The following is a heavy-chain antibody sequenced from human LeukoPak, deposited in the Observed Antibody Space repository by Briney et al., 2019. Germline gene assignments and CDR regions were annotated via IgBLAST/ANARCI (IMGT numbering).Heavy chain of an antibody. CDR3: ARHYCSGGSCYLDPNFDY. V-gene: IGHV4-59*08. CDR1: GGSISSYY. J-gene: IGHJ4*02. Sequence: SEILTLTCTVSGGSISSYYWSWIRQPPGKGLEWIGYIYYSGSTNYNPSLKSRVTISVDTSKNQFSLKLSSVTAADTAVYYCARHYCSGGSCYLDPNFDYWGQGTLVTVSS. D-gene: IGHD2-15*01. CDR2: IYYSGST.